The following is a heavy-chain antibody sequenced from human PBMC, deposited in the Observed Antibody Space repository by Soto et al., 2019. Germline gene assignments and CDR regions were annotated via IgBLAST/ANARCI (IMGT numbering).Heavy chain of an antibody. CDR3: ARETAPGGASGRPLLPENFDS. CDR1: GSSFITYG. CDR2: TIPFLGKI. Sequence: QVQLVQSGAEMKMPGSSVKVSCKTSGSSFITYGISWVRQAPGQGLEWMGGTIPFLGKINHAQIFQDRVTITADKATRIVYSELTDLISHDTAVSYCARETAPGGASGRPLLPENFDSWGQGTLVTVSS. V-gene: IGHV1-69*06. J-gene: IGHJ4*02. D-gene: IGHD3-10*01.